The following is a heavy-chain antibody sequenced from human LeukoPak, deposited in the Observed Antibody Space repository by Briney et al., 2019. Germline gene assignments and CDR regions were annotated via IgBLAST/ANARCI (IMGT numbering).Heavy chain of an antibody. CDR2: IYYSGST. J-gene: IGHJ4*02. Sequence: KTSETLSLTCTVSGGSISSSSYYWGWIRQPPGKGLEWIGSIYYSGSTYYNPSLKSRVTISVDTSKNQFSLKLSSVTAADTAVYYCARPLPDPAAPLWGQGTLVTVSS. CDR3: ARPLPDPAAPL. V-gene: IGHV4-39*01. CDR1: GGSISSSSYY.